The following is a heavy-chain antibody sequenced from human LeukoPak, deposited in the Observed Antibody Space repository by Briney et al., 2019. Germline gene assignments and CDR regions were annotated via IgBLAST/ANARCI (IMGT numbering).Heavy chain of an antibody. D-gene: IGHD3-10*01. CDR1: AYSFSTYW. CDR2: IYPGDSDT. Sequence: GQSLKISCKGSAYSFSTYWIGWVRQMPGKGLEWMGIIYPGDSDTRYSTSFQGQVTISADKSISTAYLQWSSLKASDSAMYYCARHRASGSGSYYIRYFDYWGQGTLVTVSS. CDR3: ARHRASGSGSYYIRYFDY. V-gene: IGHV5-51*01. J-gene: IGHJ4*02.